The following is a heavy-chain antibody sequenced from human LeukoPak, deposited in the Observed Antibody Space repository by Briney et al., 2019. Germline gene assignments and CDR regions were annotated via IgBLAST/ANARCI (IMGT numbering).Heavy chain of an antibody. CDR2: ISSSSSYI. D-gene: IGHD3-3*01. Sequence: GGSLRLSCAASGFTFSSYSMNWVRQAPGKGLEWVSSISSSSSYIYYADSVKGRFTISRDNAKNSLYLQMNSLRAEDTAVYYCARDSTTYYDFWSGYPYYYGMDVWGQGTTVTVSS. J-gene: IGHJ6*02. CDR1: GFTFSSYS. V-gene: IGHV3-21*04. CDR3: ARDSTTYYDFWSGYPYYYGMDV.